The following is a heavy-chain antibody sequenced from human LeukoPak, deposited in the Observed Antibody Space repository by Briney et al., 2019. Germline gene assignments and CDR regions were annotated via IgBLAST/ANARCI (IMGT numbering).Heavy chain of an antibody. D-gene: IGHD2-21*02. CDR1: GFTVSSNY. J-gene: IGHJ6*03. CDR3: ARDRKVVTAPDYYYYYMDV. Sequence: GGSPRLSCAASGFTVSSNYMSWGRQAPGKGVEWVSVIYSGGSTYYADSVKGRFTISRDNSKNTLYLQMNSLRAEDTAVYYCARDRKVVTAPDYYYYYMDVWGKGTTVTVSS. V-gene: IGHV3-53*01. CDR2: IYSGGST.